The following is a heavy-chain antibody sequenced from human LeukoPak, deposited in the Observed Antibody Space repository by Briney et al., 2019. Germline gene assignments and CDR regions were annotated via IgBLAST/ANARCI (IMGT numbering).Heavy chain of an antibody. V-gene: IGHV4-4*02. J-gene: IGHJ6*02. CDR2: IYHSGST. Sequence: SETLSLTCAVSGGSITSSNWWSWVRQPPGKGLEWIGEIYHSGSTNYNPSLKSRVTISVDKSNNQFSLKLSSVTAADTAVYYCARRDGSGSYYGYYGMDVWGQGTTVTVSS. CDR3: ARRDGSGSYYGYYGMDV. CDR1: GGSITSSNW. D-gene: IGHD3-10*01.